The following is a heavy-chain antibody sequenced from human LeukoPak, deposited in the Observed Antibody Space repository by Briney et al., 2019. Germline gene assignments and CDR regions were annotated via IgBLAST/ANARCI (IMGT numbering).Heavy chain of an antibody. V-gene: IGHV1-18*01. J-gene: IGHJ4*02. CDR3: ARDDRVGYDFWSGYYYFDY. CDR2: ISAYNGNT. Sequence: GASVKVSCKASGYTFTSYGVSWVRQAPGQGLEWMGWISAYNGNTNYAQKLQGRVTMTTDTSTSTAYMELRSLRSDDTAVYYCARDDRVGYDFWSGYYYFDYWGQGTLVTVSS. CDR1: GYTFTSYG. D-gene: IGHD3-3*01.